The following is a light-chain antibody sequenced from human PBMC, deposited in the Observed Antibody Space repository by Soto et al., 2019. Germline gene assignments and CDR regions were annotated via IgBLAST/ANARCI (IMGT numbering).Light chain of an antibody. J-gene: IGLJ1*01. Sequence: QAVVTQAPSVSGAPGQRVTISCTGSSSNIGAGYDVHWYQQLPGTAPKLLIYGNSNRPSGVPDRFSGSKSGTSASLAITGLQAEDEADYYCQSYDSSLSALYVFGTGTKLTVL. CDR3: QSYDSSLSALYV. CDR1: SSNIGAGYD. V-gene: IGLV1-40*01. CDR2: GNS.